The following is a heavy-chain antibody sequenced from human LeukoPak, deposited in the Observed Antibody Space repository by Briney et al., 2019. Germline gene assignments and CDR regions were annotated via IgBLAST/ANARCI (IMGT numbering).Heavy chain of an antibody. D-gene: IGHD6-19*01. Sequence: SETLSLTCTVSGGSISSYYWSWIRQPPGKGLEWIGYIYYSGSTNYNPSLKSRVTISVDTSKNRFSLKLSSVTAADTAVYYCARAESIAVGIGFDPWGQGTLVTVSS. CDR1: GGSISSYY. V-gene: IGHV4-59*01. J-gene: IGHJ5*02. CDR2: IYYSGST. CDR3: ARAESIAVGIGFDP.